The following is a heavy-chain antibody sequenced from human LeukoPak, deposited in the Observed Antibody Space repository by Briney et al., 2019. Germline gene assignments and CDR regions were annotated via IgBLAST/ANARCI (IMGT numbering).Heavy chain of an antibody. CDR1: GFTFSSYS. CDR2: ISSSSSYI. V-gene: IGHV3-21*01. CDR3: ARDQGSSAGTVIEEFSPRYYMDV. J-gene: IGHJ6*03. Sequence: PGGSLRLSCAASGFTFSSYSMNWVRQAPGKGLEWVSSISSSSSYIYYADSVKGRFTISRDNAKNSLYLQMNSLRAEDTAVYYCARDQGSSAGTVIEEFSPRYYMDVWGKGTTVTVSS. D-gene: IGHD6-13*01.